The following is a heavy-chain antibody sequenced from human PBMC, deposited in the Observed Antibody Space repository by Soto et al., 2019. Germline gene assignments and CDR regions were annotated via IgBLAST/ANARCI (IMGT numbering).Heavy chain of an antibody. CDR2: ISYDGSNK. J-gene: IGHJ3*02. CDR1: GFTFSSYA. V-gene: IGHV3-30-3*01. D-gene: IGHD3-10*01. CDR3: ASDPEAFDI. Sequence: GGSLRLSCAASGFTFSSYAMHWVRQAPGKGLEWVAVISYDGSNKYYADSVKGRFTISRDNSKNTLYLQMNSLRAEDTAVYYCASDPEAFDIWGQGTMVTVSS.